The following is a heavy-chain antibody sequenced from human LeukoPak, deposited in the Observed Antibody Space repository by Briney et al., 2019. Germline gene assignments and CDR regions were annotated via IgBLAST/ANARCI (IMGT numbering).Heavy chain of an antibody. CDR3: AKGSGYSASHSCFDP. CDR1: GFTFSRYA. Sequence: PGGSLRLSCAASGFTFSRYAMSWVRQAPGKGLEWVSAISGSGSSTYYADSVKGRFTISRDNSKNTLYLQMNSLRAEDTAVYYCAKGSGYSASHSCFDPWGQGTLVTVSS. J-gene: IGHJ5*02. CDR2: ISGSGSST. D-gene: IGHD3-22*01. V-gene: IGHV3-23*01.